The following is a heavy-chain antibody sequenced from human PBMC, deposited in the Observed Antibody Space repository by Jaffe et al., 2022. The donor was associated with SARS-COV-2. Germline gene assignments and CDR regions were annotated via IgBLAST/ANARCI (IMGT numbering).Heavy chain of an antibody. V-gene: IGHV1-18*01. CDR2: ISAYNGNT. CDR3: ARARMGSSWYGYYYYYGMDV. Sequence: QVQLVQSGAEVKKPGASVKVSCKASGYTFTSYGISWVRQAPGQGLEWMGWISAYNGNTNYAQKLQGRVTMTTDTSTSTAYMELRSLRSDDTAVYYCARARMGSSWYGYYYYYGMDVWGQGTTVTVSS. D-gene: IGHD6-13*01. CDR1: GYTFTSYG. J-gene: IGHJ6*02.